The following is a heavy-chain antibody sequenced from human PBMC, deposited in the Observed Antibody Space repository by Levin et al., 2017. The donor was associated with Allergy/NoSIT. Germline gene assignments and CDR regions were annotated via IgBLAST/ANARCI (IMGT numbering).Heavy chain of an antibody. CDR3: AKRGYCSGNTCQSHDAIDV. Sequence: GESLKISCAASGFQFSLYGMHWVRQAPGKGLEWVALIVFDGNDQYYADSVKGRFPISRDNSKNTLYLQMSSLRENDTAISYFAKRGYCSGNTCQSHDAIDVWGQGTLVIVSS. J-gene: IGHJ3*01. D-gene: IGHD2-15*01. CDR2: IVFDGNDQ. CDR1: GFQFSLYG. V-gene: IGHV3-30*18.